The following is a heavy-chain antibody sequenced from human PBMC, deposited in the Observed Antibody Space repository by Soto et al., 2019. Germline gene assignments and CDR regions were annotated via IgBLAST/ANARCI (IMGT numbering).Heavy chain of an antibody. V-gene: IGHV4-59*01. CDR3: ARVAGDWFDP. CDR1: GGSSSSYY. CDR2: IYYSGST. Sequence: SETLSLTCTVSGGSSSSYYYSWIRQPPGKGLEWIGYIYYSGSTNYNPSLKSRVTISVDTSKNQFSLKLSSVTAADTAVYYCARVAGDWFDPWGQGTLVTVSS. J-gene: IGHJ5*02.